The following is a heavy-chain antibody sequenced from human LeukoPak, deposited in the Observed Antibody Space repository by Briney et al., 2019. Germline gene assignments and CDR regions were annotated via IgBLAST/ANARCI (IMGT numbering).Heavy chain of an antibody. V-gene: IGHV3-23*01. CDR1: GFTFSSYG. J-gene: IGHJ4*02. CDR2: ISGSGGST. Sequence: GGTLRLSCAASGFTFSSYGMSWVRQAPGKGLEWVSAISGSGGSTYYADSVKGRFTISRDNSKNTLYLQMNSLRAEDTALYYCATNSGWYGVSWGQGTLVTVSS. D-gene: IGHD6-19*01. CDR3: ATNSGWYGVS.